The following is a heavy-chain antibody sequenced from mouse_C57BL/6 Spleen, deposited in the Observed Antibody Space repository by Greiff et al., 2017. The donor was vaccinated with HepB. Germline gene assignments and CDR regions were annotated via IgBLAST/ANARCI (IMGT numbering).Heavy chain of an antibody. Sequence: VQLQQSGAELVRPGASVKLSCTASGFNITDDYMHWVKQRPEQGLEWIGWIDPENGDTEYASKFQGKTTLTADTSSNTAYLQLSSLTSEDTAVYYSATCDRDDGYFDYWGQGTTLTVSS. V-gene: IGHV14-4*01. J-gene: IGHJ2*01. CDR2: IDPENGDT. D-gene: IGHD1-1*01. CDR3: ATCDRDDGYFDY. CDR1: GFNITDDY.